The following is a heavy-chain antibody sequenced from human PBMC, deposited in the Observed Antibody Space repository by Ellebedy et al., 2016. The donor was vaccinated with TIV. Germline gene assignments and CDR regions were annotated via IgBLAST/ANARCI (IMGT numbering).Heavy chain of an antibody. V-gene: IGHV3-23*01. Sequence: GGSLRLSXAASGFTFSSYAMSWVRQAPGKGLEWVSAISGSGGSTYYADSVKGRFTISRDNSKNTLYLQMNSLRAEDTAVYYCANPDKRYCSGGSCYWGTEFFDYWGQGTLVTVSS. CDR3: ANPDKRYCSGGSCYWGTEFFDY. J-gene: IGHJ4*02. CDR2: ISGSGGST. D-gene: IGHD2-15*01. CDR1: GFTFSSYA.